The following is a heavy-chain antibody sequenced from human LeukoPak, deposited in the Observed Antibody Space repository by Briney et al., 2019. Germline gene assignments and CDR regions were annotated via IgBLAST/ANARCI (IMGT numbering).Heavy chain of an antibody. CDR3: AKDKRIAVAGTVDY. J-gene: IGHJ4*02. V-gene: IGHV3-23*01. CDR1: GFTFSSYA. Sequence: GGSLRLSCAASGFTFSSYAMGWVRQAPGKGLEWVSAISGSGGSTYYADSVKGRFTISRDNSKNTLYLQMNSLRAEDTAVYYCAKDKRIAVAGTVDYWGQGTLVTVSS. D-gene: IGHD6-19*01. CDR2: ISGSGGST.